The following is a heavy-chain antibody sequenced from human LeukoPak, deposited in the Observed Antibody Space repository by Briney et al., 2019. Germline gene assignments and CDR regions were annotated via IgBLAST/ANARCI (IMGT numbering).Heavy chain of an antibody. CDR1: GYTFTGYY. D-gene: IGHD3-10*01. CDR2: INPNSGGT. Sequence: ASVKVSCTASGYTFTGYYMHWVRQAPGQGLEWMGWINPNSGGTNYAQKFQGRVTMTRDTSISTAYMELSRLRSDDTAVYYCARDSLGYGSGSPYNWFDPWGQGTLVTVSS. J-gene: IGHJ5*02. V-gene: IGHV1-2*02. CDR3: ARDSLGYGSGSPYNWFDP.